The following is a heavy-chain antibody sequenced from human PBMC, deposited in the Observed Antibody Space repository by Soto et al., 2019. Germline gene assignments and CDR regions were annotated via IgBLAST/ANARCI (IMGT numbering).Heavy chain of an antibody. CDR1: GFTFSSYG. J-gene: IGHJ4*02. CDR2: ISYDGSNK. D-gene: IGHD4-17*01. CDR3: AKNLSLYGDYFDY. Sequence: QVQLVESGGGVVQPGRSLRLSCAASGFTFSSYGMHWVRQAPGKGLEWVAVISYDGSNKYYADSVKGRFTISRDNSKNPLYLQMNSLRAEDTAVYYCAKNLSLYGDYFDYWGQGTLVTVSS. V-gene: IGHV3-30*18.